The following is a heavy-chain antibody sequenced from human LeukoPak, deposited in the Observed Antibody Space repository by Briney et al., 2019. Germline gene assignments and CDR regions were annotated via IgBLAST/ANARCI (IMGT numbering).Heavy chain of an antibody. CDR1: GGSISSSRYY. CDR2: FYYDGST. CDR3: ARQDRFYDVLPGYYMDY. V-gene: IGHV4-39*01. Sequence: SETLSLTCTVSGGSISSSRYYWGWIRQSPGKGLEWIGTFYYDGSTYYNPSLKGRVTVSADTYKNQFSLKLTSVTGADTAVYYCARQDRFYDVLPGYYMDYWGQGTLVTVSS. J-gene: IGHJ4*02. D-gene: IGHD3-9*01.